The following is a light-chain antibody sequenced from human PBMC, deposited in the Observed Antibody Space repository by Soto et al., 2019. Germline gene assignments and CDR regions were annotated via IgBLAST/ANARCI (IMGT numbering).Light chain of an antibody. J-gene: IGKJ1*01. Sequence: DIQMTQSPTSLSASVGDRVTITCRASQGIGYNLAWYQQKPGKVPKVLIYTASTLHSGVPSRFSGSGSGTEFTLTINSLQLEDVATYFCQKYDSVPWSFGQGTRVEI. V-gene: IGKV1-27*01. CDR1: QGIGYN. CDR2: TAS. CDR3: QKYDSVPWS.